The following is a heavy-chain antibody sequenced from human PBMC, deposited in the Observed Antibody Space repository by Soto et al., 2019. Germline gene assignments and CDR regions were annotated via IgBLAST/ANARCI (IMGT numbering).Heavy chain of an antibody. CDR3: ARDRFLEWLLSGYYYGMDV. J-gene: IGHJ6*02. CDR2: ISYDGSNK. D-gene: IGHD3-3*01. Sequence: GGSLRLSCAASGFTFSSYAMHWVRQAPGKGLEWVAVISYDGSNKYYADSVKGRFTISRDNSKNTLYLQMNSLRAEDTAVYYCARDRFLEWLLSGYYYGMDVWGQGTTVTVSS. V-gene: IGHV3-30-3*01. CDR1: GFTFSSYA.